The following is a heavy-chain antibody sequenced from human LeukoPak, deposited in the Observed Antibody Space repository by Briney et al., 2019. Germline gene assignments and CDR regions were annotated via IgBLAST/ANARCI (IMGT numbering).Heavy chain of an antibody. J-gene: IGHJ6*02. Sequence: SETLSLTCIVSVGSISSSSYYWGWIRQPPGEGLECIGCIYYSGSTYYNPSLKSRVTISVDTSKNQFSLKLSSVTAADTAVYYCAREGRVRYFDWSHYYYYGMDVWGQGTTVTVSS. CDR3: AREGRVRYFDWSHYYYYGMDV. CDR1: VGSISSSSYY. V-gene: IGHV4-39*02. CDR2: IYYSGST. D-gene: IGHD3-9*01.